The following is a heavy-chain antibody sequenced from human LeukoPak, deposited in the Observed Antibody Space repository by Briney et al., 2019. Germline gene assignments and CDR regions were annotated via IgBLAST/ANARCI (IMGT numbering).Heavy chain of an antibody. V-gene: IGHV3-21*01. CDR2: ISSGGKYI. J-gene: IGHJ4*02. CDR3: ARDLWSEHYDILTGYYGAFDI. D-gene: IGHD3-9*01. CDR1: EFTFRTYS. Sequence: PGGSLRLSCAASEFTFRTYSMNWVRQAPGKGLEWVSSISSGGKYIYYADSVKGRFTISRDNAKNSLFLQMNSLRVEDTAVYYCARDLWSEHYDILTGYYGAFDIWGQGTLVTVSS.